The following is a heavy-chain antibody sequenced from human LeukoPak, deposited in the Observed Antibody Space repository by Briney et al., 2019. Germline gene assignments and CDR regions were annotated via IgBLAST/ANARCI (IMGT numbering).Heavy chain of an antibody. CDR1: GFTFSSYA. V-gene: IGHV3-30-3*01. J-gene: IGHJ4*02. D-gene: IGHD6-19*01. CDR2: ISYDGSNK. Sequence: PGRSLRLSCAASGFTFSSYAMHWVRQAPGKGLEWVAVISYDGSNKYYADSVKGRSTISRDNSKNTLYLQMNSLRAEDTAVYYCARDQHSSGWYGFFYYWGQGTLVTVSS. CDR3: ARDQHSSGWYGFFYY.